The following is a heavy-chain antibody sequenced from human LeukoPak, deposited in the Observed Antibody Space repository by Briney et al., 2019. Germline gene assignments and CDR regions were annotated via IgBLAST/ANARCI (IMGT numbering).Heavy chain of an antibody. J-gene: IGHJ4*02. CDR1: GGSISRYY. D-gene: IGHD1-1*01. CDR2: IYYSGST. Sequence: SETLSLTCTVSGGSISRYYWSWIRQPPGRGLEWIGYIYYSGSTNYNPSLKSRVTISVDTSKNQLSLKLSSVTAADTAVYYCARTTNTRYLHFDYWGQGTLVTVSS. V-gene: IGHV4-59*08. CDR3: ARTTNTRYLHFDY.